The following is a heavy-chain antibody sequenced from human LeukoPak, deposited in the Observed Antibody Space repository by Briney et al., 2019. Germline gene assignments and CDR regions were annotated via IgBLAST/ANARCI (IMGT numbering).Heavy chain of an antibody. CDR1: GFTVSNNY. V-gene: IGHV3-66*01. CDR3: AKNTDWGYFDY. J-gene: IGHJ4*02. D-gene: IGHD7-27*01. Sequence: GGSLRLSCAASGFTVSNNYMSWVRQAPGKGLEWVSFIYSDGSTSYADSVKARFTISRDNSKNKLYLQMNSLRAADTAVYYCAKNTDWGYFDYWGQGTLVTVSS. CDR2: IYSDGST.